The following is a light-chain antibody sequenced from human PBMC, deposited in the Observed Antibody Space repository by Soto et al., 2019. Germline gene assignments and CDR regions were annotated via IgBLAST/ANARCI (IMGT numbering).Light chain of an antibody. Sequence: QSVLTLPASVSGSPGQSITISCTGTSSDVGGYNYVSWYQQHPGKAPKLMISEVSNRPSGVSNRFYGSKSGNTASLTISGLQAEDEADYYCSSYTTSSTLLFGNGTKVTVL. J-gene: IGLJ1*01. CDR3: SSYTTSSTLL. CDR2: EVS. V-gene: IGLV2-14*01. CDR1: SSDVGGYNY.